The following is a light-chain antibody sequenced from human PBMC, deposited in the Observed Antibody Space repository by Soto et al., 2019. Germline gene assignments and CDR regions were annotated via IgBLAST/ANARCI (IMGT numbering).Light chain of an antibody. J-gene: IGKJ2*01. Sequence: EIVLTQSPGTLSLSPGERATLSCRASQKIAGSFLAWYQQNAGQAPRLLIYGASDRATGIPDRFSGRGSGTDFTLTISRLEPEDSAVYFCQQYVTSPYTFGQGTKLEIK. CDR3: QQYVTSPYT. V-gene: IGKV3-20*01. CDR2: GAS. CDR1: QKIAGSF.